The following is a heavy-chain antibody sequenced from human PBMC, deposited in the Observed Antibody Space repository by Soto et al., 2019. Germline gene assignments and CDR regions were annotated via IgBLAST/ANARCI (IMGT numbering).Heavy chain of an antibody. CDR2: LSYSGSA. CDR3: AREVNYWFDP. CDR1: GISITRGGSS. D-gene: IGHD2-21*01. J-gene: IGHJ5*02. V-gene: IGHV4-30-2*01. Sequence: PSETLSLTCAVSGISITRGGSSWTWIRQPPGKGVEWIGYLSYSGSAYYNPSLKSRVTISVDRYKNQFSLKLNSVTTADTAVYYCAREVNYWFDPWGQGTLVTVSS.